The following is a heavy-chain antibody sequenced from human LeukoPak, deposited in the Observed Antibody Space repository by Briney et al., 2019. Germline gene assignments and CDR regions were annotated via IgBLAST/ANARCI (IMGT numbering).Heavy chain of an antibody. CDR2: IYYSGST. D-gene: IGHD2-21*02. V-gene: IGHV4-61*08. CDR3: ARDGGGDQPWTIDY. J-gene: IGHJ4*02. Sequence: SQTLSLTCTVSGGSISSGGYYWSWIRQPPGKGLEWIGYIYYSGSTNYNPSLKSRVTISVDTSKNQFSLKLSSVTAADTAVYYCARDGGGDQPWTIDYWGQGTLVTVSS. CDR1: GGSISSGGYY.